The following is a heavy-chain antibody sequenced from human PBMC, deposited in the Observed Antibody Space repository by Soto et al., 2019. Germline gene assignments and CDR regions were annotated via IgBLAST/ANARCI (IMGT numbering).Heavy chain of an antibody. D-gene: IGHD4-17*01. CDR3: ARDLDIDYGLTTIDY. J-gene: IGHJ4*02. CDR1: GFTFSTYA. V-gene: IGHV3-23*01. CDR2: ISGSGDRI. Sequence: EVQLLESGGGLDKPGRFLRLSCAASGFTFSTYALSWVRQAPGKGLEWVSSISGSGDRIYYTESVKGRFIISRDNSKSTLYLHMSSLRPEDTAVYYCARDLDIDYGLTTIDYWGQGSLVTVSS.